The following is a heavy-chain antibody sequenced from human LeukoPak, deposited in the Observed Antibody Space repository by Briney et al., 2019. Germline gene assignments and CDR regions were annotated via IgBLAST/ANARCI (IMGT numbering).Heavy chain of an antibody. CDR2: INHSGST. J-gene: IGHJ6*02. CDR3: ARGVGAAGHYYYGMGV. CDR1: GGSFSGYY. D-gene: IGHD6-13*01. Sequence: PSETLSLTCAVYGGSFSGYYWSWIRQPPGKGLEWIGEINHSGSTNYNPSLKSRVTISVDTSKNQFSLKLSSVTAADTAVYYCARGVGAAGHYYYGMGVWGQGTTVTVSS. V-gene: IGHV4-34*01.